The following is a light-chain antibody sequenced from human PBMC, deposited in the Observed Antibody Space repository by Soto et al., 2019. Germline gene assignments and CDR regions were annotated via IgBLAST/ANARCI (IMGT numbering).Light chain of an antibody. CDR2: GAS. CDR1: QSVSSNY. CDR3: QHYDYSLLT. J-gene: IGKJ4*01. V-gene: IGKV3-20*01. Sequence: EIVLTQSPGTLSLSPGERATLSCRASQSVSSNYLAWYQQKPGQAPRLLIYGASSRATGIPDKFSGSGSGTDFSLTISRLEPEDFAVYYCQHYDYSLLTFGGGTKVDIK.